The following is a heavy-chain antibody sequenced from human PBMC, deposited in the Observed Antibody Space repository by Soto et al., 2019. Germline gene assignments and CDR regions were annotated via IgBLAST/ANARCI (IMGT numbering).Heavy chain of an antibody. J-gene: IGHJ1*01. CDR2: IIPIFGTA. Sequence: ASVKVSCKASGYTFASYGINWVRQAPGQGLEWMGWIIPIFGTANYAQKFQGRVTITADESTSTAYMELSSLRSEDTAVYYCARGQQLASEYFQHWGRGTLVTVSS. D-gene: IGHD6-13*01. CDR1: GYTFASYG. V-gene: IGHV1-69*13. CDR3: ARGQQLASEYFQH.